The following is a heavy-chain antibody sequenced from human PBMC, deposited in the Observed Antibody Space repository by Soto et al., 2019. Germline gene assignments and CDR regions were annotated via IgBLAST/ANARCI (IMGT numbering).Heavy chain of an antibody. Sequence: PSEALSLTCTVTGCSISTYYWSWIRQPPGKGLEWIGHIYYTGNTNYNPSLKSRVTISVDTSTNRFSLRLRSVSAADTAVYFFARAQYFAFRDWFDLWGQGTLVTGPS. CDR3: ARAQYFAFRDWFDL. CDR2: IYYTGNT. V-gene: IGHV4-59*13. J-gene: IGHJ5*02. CDR1: GCSISTYY.